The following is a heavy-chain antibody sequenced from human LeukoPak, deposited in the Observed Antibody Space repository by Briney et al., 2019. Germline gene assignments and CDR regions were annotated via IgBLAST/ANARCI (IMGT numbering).Heavy chain of an antibody. V-gene: IGHV3-43*02. J-gene: IGHJ4*02. D-gene: IGHD1-26*01. Sequence: GGSLRLSCAASGFTFDDYAMHWVRQAPGKGLEWVSLISGDGGSTYYADSVKGRFTISRDNSKNSLYLQMNSLRTEDTALCYCAKDSQWELLSPSQKFDYWGQGTLVTVSS. CDR1: GFTFDDYA. CDR3: AKDSQWELLSPSQKFDY. CDR2: ISGDGGST.